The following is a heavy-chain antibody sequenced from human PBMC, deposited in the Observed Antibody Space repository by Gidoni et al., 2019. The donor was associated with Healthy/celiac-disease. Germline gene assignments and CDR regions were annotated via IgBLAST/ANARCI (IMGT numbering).Heavy chain of an antibody. J-gene: IGHJ4*02. V-gene: IGHV4-59*01. CDR2: IYYSGST. D-gene: IGHD3-22*01. CDR1: GGSISSYS. CDR3: ARGGFTMIGGFDY. Sequence: QVQLQESGPGLVKPSETLSLTCPVSGGSISSYSWSWIRQPPGKGLEWIGYIYYSGSTNYNPSLKSRVTISVDTSKNQFSLKLSSVTAADTAVYYCARGGFTMIGGFDYWGQGTLVTVSS.